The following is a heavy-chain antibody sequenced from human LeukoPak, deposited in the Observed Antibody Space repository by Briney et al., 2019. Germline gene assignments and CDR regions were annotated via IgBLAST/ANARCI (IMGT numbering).Heavy chain of an antibody. D-gene: IGHD3-22*01. CDR3: ARGCQDVTMIVVVMTAVSYYLDV. V-gene: IGHV4-34*01. CDR1: GGSFSGYY. CDR2: MNPSGST. Sequence: LETLSLTCAVYGGSFSGYYWTWIRQTPEKGLEWIGEMNPSGSTNYNPSLKSRVTISVDTSKNQFSLELSSVTAADTAVYYCARGCQDVTMIVVVMTAVSYYLDVWGKGTTVTVS. J-gene: IGHJ6*03.